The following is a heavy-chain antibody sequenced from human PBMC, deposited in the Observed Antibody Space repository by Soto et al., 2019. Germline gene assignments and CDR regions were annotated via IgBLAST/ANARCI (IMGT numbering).Heavy chain of an antibody. D-gene: IGHD1-26*01. CDR2: LSFDASKK. CDR3: RVGVAD. CDR1: GFNFSAYV. Sequence: QVQLVESGGGVVQPGRSLILSCAASGFNFSAYVMHLVRQAPGTGLELVALLSFDASKKYYADSVKGRFTISRDTSRNTLYLQMNSLRVEDTAVYYCRVGVADWGQGTRVTVSS. J-gene: IGHJ4*02. V-gene: IGHV3-30*03.